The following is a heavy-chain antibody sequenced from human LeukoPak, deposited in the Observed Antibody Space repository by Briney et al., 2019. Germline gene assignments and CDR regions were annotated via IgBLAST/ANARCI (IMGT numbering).Heavy chain of an antibody. V-gene: IGHV4-4*07. CDR1: GGSINSYY. CDR3: ARSPLSSGYYFDY. Sequence: SETLSLTCTVSGGSINSYYWTWIRQPAGKGLEWIGRIHSSGSTNYNPSLKSRVTMSVDTSKNQFSLRLSSVTAADTAVYYCARSPLSSGYYFDYWGQGTLVTVSS. J-gene: IGHJ4*02. CDR2: IHSSGST. D-gene: IGHD3-22*01.